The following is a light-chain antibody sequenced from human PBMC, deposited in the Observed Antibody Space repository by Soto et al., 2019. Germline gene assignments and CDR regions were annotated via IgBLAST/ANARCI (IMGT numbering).Light chain of an antibody. CDR2: YDS. V-gene: IGLV3-21*04. Sequence: SYELTQPPSVSVAPGKTARITCGGNNIGSSSVHWYQQKPGQAPVLVIYYDSDRPSGIPERLSGSTSGNTATLTISRVEAGDEADYYCQVWYSSSDHLLFGGGTKLTVL. J-gene: IGLJ2*01. CDR1: NIGSSS. CDR3: QVWYSSSDHLL.